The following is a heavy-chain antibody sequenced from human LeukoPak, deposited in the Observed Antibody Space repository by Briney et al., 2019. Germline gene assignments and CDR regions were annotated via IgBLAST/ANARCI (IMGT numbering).Heavy chain of an antibody. CDR1: GFPFSSYE. Sequence: PGGPLRLSCAASGFPFSSYEMNWLREAPGEAVEGVSYICSSGRNKQYADSVKGRYTLSRDNAKHSLYSQMNSLSADDTAVYYCASRSGSGWFHFDYWGQGTLVTVSS. J-gene: IGHJ4*02. CDR2: ICSSGRNK. CDR3: ASRSGSGWFHFDY. D-gene: IGHD6-19*01. V-gene: IGHV3-48*03.